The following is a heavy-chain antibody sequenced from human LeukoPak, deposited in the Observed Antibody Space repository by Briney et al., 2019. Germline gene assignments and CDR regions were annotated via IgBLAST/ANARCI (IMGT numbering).Heavy chain of an antibody. CDR1: GFPFSTYA. CDR2: VTGSGANS. V-gene: IGHV3-23*01. J-gene: IGHJ4*02. Sequence: GGSLRLSCADSGFPFSTYAMNWVRQAPGKGLEWVSAVTGSGANSYYADSVKGRFTISRDNSKNTLYLQMNSLRAEDTAVYYCAKDQGDELVWFGELPKAPFHYWGQGTLVTVSS. D-gene: IGHD3-10*01. CDR3: AKDQGDELVWFGELPKAPFHY.